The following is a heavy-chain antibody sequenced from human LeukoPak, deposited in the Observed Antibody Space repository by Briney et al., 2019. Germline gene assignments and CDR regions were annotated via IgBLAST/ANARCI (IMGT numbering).Heavy chain of an antibody. Sequence: SVKVSCKASGGTFSSYAISLVRQAPGQGLEWMGRIIPIFGTANYAQKFQGRVTITTDESTSTAYMELSSLRSEDTAVYYCARDLWDDYRDNWLDPWGQGTLVTVSS. D-gene: IGHD4-11*01. CDR2: IIPIFGTA. CDR3: ARDLWDDYRDNWLDP. CDR1: GGTFSSYA. J-gene: IGHJ5*02. V-gene: IGHV1-69*05.